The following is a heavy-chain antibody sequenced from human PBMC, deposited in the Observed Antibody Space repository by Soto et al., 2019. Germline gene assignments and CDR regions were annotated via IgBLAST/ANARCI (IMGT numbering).Heavy chain of an antibody. V-gene: IGHV4-59*01. J-gene: IGHJ4*02. CDR1: GGSISSYY. Sequence: SETLSLTCTVSGGSISSYYWNWIRQPPGKGLEWIGYIFYRGSTNYNPSLKSRVTISVDTSKNQFSLKLSSVTAADTAVYYCASLVAGYSYGHFDYWGQGTLVTVSS. D-gene: IGHD5-18*01. CDR3: ASLVAGYSYGHFDY. CDR2: IFYRGST.